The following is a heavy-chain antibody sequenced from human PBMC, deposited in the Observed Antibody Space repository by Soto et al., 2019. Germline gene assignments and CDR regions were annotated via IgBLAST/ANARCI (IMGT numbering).Heavy chain of an antibody. D-gene: IGHD3-10*01. CDR3: ARDQYGEGYYYYYGMDV. J-gene: IGHJ6*02. CDR1: GFTFSSYS. Sequence: GGSLRLSCAASGFTFSSYSMNWVRQAPGKGLEWVSSISSSSSYIYYADSVKGRFTISRDNAKNSLYLQMNSLRAEDTAVYYCARDQYGEGYYYYYGMDVWGQGTTVTVSS. CDR2: ISSSSSYI. V-gene: IGHV3-21*01.